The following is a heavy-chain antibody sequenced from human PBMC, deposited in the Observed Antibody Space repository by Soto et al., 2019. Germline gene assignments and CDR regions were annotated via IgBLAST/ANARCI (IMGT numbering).Heavy chain of an antibody. CDR2: IISVDDI. V-gene: IGHV2-26*01. CDR3: ARTTARYSYGRDGPFYCYYGMDV. J-gene: IGHJ6*02. CDR1: GFSLNNDRMG. Sequence: QVTLKESGPVRVKPTETLTLTCSVSGFSLNNDRMGVSWIRQPPGKALEWLAHIISVDDISYSPSLKGRLTISKDTSGSRVVLTLTNMDPVDTATYFWARTTARYSYGRDGPFYCYYGMDVWGQGTAVTVSS. D-gene: IGHD5-18*01.